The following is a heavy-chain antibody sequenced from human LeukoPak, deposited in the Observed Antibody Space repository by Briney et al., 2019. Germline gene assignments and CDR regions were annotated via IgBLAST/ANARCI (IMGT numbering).Heavy chain of an antibody. Sequence: SETLSLTCIVSGGSISSYYWSWIRQPAGKGLEWIGRIYSSGNTDYNPSLRSRVTMSVDTSKNQFSLKLRSVTAADTAVYYCARDFRGNYGSRGMDVWGQGTTVTVSS. CDR2: IYSSGNT. CDR3: ARDFRGNYGSRGMDV. V-gene: IGHV4-4*07. CDR1: GGSISSYY. D-gene: IGHD1-26*01. J-gene: IGHJ6*02.